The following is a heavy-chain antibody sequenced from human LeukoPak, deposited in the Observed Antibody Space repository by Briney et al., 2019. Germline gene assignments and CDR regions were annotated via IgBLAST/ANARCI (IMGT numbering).Heavy chain of an antibody. Sequence: GGTLRLPCAASGFTFRSYSMNWVRQAPGKGLEWVSYISSISSTIYYADSVKRRFTISRDNAKNSLYLQMNSLSAEDTPVYYCARDYIDPEMATTGDYWGQGTLVTVSS. CDR1: GFTFRSYS. J-gene: IGHJ4*02. V-gene: IGHV3-48*04. CDR2: ISSISSTI. CDR3: ARDYIDPEMATTGDY. D-gene: IGHD5-24*01.